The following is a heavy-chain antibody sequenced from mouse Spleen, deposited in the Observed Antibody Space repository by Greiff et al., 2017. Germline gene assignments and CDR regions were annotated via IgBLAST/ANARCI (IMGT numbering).Heavy chain of an antibody. V-gene: IGHV7-3*01. J-gene: IGHJ3*01. CDR2: IRNKANGYTT. Sequence: EVKLQESGGGLVQPGGSLSLSCAASGFTFTDYYMSWVRQPPGKALEWLGFIRNKANGYTTEYSASVKGRFTISRDNSQSILYLQMNALRAEDSATYYCARNRDEGSGFAYWGQGTLVTVSA. D-gene: IGHD4-1*01. CDR1: GFTFTDYY. CDR3: ARNRDEGSGFAY.